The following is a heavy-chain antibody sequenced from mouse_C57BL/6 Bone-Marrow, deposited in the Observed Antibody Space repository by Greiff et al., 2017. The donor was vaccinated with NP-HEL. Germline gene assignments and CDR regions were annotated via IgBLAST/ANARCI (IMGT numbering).Heavy chain of an antibody. V-gene: IGHV2-2*01. CDR1: GFSLTSCG. J-gene: IGHJ4*01. CDR2: IWSGGST. D-gene: IGHD2-12*01. CDR3: ASYDGGVYAMDY. Sequence: QVHVKQSGPGLVQPSQSLSITCTVSGFSLTSCGVHWVRQSPGKGLEWLGVIWSGGSTDYNAAFISRLSISKDNSKSQVFFKMNSLQADDTAIYYCASYDGGVYAMDYWGQGTSVTVSS.